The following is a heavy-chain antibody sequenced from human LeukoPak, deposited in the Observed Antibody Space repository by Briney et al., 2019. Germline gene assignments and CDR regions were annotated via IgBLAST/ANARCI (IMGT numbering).Heavy chain of an antibody. CDR1: GDSISGRPYD. D-gene: IGHD5-24*01. V-gene: IGHV4-39*01. CDR3: ARHLSQRDGTKRGFDY. CDR2: ISSSGST. J-gene: IGHJ4*02. Sequence: SETLSLTCTVSGDSISGRPYDWGWIRQPPGKELEYIGSISSSGSTYYNASLQSRVTISVDASNNQFSLKRGSVTAADTAVYYCARHLSQRDGTKRGFDYWGQGTLVTVSS.